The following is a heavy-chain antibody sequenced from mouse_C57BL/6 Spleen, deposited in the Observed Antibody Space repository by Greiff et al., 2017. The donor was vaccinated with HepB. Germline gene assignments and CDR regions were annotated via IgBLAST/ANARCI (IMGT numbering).Heavy chain of an antibody. CDR1: GYTFTSYW. D-gene: IGHD2-14*01. Sequence: QVQLQQPGAELVKPGASVKLSCKASGYTFTSYWMHWVKQRPGRGLERIGRIDPNSGGTKYNEKLKSKATLTVDKPSSTAYMQLSSLTSEDSAVYYCARWVPYYYAMDYWVQGTSFTVSS. V-gene: IGHV1-72*01. J-gene: IGHJ4*01. CDR3: ARWVPYYYAMDY. CDR2: IDPNSGGT.